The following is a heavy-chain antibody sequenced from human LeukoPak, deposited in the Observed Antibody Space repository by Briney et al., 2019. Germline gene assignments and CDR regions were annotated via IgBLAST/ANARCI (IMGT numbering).Heavy chain of an antibody. CDR3: ARVRYSSSSGENWFDP. CDR1: GFTFSSYW. Sequence: GGSLRLSCAASGFTFSSYWMSWVRQAPGKGLVWVANIKQDRSEKYYVDSVKGRFTISRDNAKNSLYLQMNSLRAEDTAVYYCARVRYSSSSGENWFDPWGQGTLVTVSS. V-gene: IGHV3-7*01. D-gene: IGHD6-6*01. J-gene: IGHJ5*02. CDR2: IKQDRSEK.